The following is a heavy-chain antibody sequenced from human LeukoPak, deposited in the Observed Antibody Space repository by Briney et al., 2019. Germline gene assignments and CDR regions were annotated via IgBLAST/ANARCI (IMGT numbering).Heavy chain of an antibody. V-gene: IGHV3-74*01. CDR2: IRSGGSDT. D-gene: IGHD2/OR15-2a*01. Sequence: GGSLRLSCAASGFTFSDTWMHWVRPAPGEVLVWVSRIRSGGSDTRYAESVKGRFTISRDNAKNTLYLQMNSLRAEDTAVYYCARDWFHAIDYWGQGTLVTVSS. CDR3: ARDWFHAIDY. J-gene: IGHJ4*02. CDR1: GFTFSDTW.